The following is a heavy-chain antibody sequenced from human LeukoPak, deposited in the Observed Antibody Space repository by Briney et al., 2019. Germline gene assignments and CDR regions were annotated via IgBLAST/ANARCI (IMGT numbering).Heavy chain of an antibody. CDR3: ARSQIYSSGWYCSY. CDR1: GFTFSSYS. Sequence: GGSLRLSCAASGFTFSSYSMNWVRQAPGKGLEWVTYISSSSSTIYYADSVKGRFTISRDNAKNSLYLQMNSLRAEDTAVYYCARSQIYSSGWYCSYWGQGTLVTVSS. J-gene: IGHJ4*02. CDR2: ISSSSSTI. V-gene: IGHV3-48*01. D-gene: IGHD6-19*01.